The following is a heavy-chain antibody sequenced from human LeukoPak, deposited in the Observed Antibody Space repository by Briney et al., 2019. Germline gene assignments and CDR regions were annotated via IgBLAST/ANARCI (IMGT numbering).Heavy chain of an antibody. J-gene: IGHJ4*02. CDR2: INHSGGT. D-gene: IGHD6-6*01. CDR1: GGSFSGYY. Sequence: SETLSLTCTVYGGSFSGYYWSWIRQPPGKGLEWIGEINHSGGTNYNPSLKSRVTISVDTSKNQFSLKLSSVTAADTAVYYCARGTSVSPIDYWGQGTLVTVSS. CDR3: ARGTSVSPIDY. V-gene: IGHV4-34*01.